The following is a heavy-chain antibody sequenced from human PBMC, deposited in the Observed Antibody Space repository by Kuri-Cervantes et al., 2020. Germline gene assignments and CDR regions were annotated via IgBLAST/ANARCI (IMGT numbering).Heavy chain of an antibody. CDR3: ARDSGPETGTTPFGSYYYGMDV. J-gene: IGHJ6*01. Sequence: GGSLRLSCAASGFTLSSYWMHWVRQAPGKGLVWVSRINSDGSSTSYADSVKGRFTISRDNAKNTLYLQMNSLRAEDTAVYYCARDSGPETGTTPFGSYYYGMDVWGQGTTVTGAS. D-gene: IGHD1-1*01. V-gene: IGHV3-74*01. CDR1: GFTLSSYW. CDR2: INSDGSST.